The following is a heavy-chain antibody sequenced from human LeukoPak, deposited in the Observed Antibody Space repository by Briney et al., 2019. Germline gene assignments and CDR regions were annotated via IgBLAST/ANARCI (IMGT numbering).Heavy chain of an antibody. Sequence: PGGSLRLSCAASGFTFSSYAMSWARQAPGKGLEFVSHISSNGATTYYADSVKGRFTISRDNSKNTLYLQMNSLRAEDTAVYYCARGDRFLEWSYFDYWGQGTLVTVSS. D-gene: IGHD3-3*01. CDR1: GFTFSSYA. CDR3: ARGDRFLEWSYFDY. CDR2: ISSNGATT. J-gene: IGHJ4*02. V-gene: IGHV3-23*01.